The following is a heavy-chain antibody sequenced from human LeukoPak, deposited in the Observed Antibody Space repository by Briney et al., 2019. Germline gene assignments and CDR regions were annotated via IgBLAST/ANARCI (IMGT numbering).Heavy chain of an antibody. J-gene: IGHJ4*02. CDR1: GFTVSSNY. CDR3: AREGATTSFDY. Sequence: GGSLRLSCAASGFTVSSNYMNWVRQAPGKGLEWVSVIYSGGSTYYADSVRGRFTISRDSSKNTLYLQMNSLRAEDTAVYYCAREGATTSFDYWGQGTLVTVSS. D-gene: IGHD1-26*01. V-gene: IGHV3-53*01. CDR2: IYSGGST.